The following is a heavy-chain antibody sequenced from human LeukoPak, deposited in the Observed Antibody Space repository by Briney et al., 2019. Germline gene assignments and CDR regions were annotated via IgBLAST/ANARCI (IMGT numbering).Heavy chain of an antibody. CDR2: IYHSGST. J-gene: IGHJ6*03. CDR3: ARGETKWGSSSWGYYYYYMDV. V-gene: IGHV4-38-2*02. CDR1: GYSISSGYY. Sequence: SETLSLTCTVSGYSISSGYYWGWIRQPPGKGLEWIGSIYHSGSTYYNPSLKSRVTISVDTSKNQFSLKLSSVTAADTAVYYCARGETKWGSSSWGYYYYYMDVWGKGTTVTISS. D-gene: IGHD6-13*01.